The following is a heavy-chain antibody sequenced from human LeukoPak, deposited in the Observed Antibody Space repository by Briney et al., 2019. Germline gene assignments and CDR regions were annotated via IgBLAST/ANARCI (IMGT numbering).Heavy chain of an antibody. D-gene: IGHD3-9*01. J-gene: IGHJ3*01. CDR3: ASEVLRYFDWSLGAPDF. CDR1: GFTFSTYA. V-gene: IGHV3-23*01. CDR2: ISGSGDST. Sequence: GGSLRLSCAASGFTFSTYAVNWVRQAPGKGLEWVSTISGSGDSTYYADSVKGRFTISRDNSKDTLYLQMSSVRVDDTAVYYCASEVLRYFDWSLGAPDFWGQGTMVTVSS.